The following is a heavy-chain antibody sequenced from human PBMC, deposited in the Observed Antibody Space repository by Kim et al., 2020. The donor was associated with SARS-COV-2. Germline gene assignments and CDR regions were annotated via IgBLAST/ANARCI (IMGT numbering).Heavy chain of an antibody. J-gene: IGHJ5*02. Sequence: SETLSLTCAVYGGSFSGYYWSWIRQPPGKGLEWIGEINHSGSTNYNPSLKSRVTISVDTSKNQFSLKLSSVTAADTAVYYCARGRIAVAGHTYNWLDPWGQGTLVTVSS. CDR3: ARGRIAVAGHTYNWLDP. D-gene: IGHD6-19*01. CDR1: GGSFSGYY. V-gene: IGHV4-34*01. CDR2: INHSGST.